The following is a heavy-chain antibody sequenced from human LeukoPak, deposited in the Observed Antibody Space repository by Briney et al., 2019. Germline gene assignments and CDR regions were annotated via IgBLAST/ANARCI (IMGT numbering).Heavy chain of an antibody. Sequence: PSETLSLTCTVSGGSLSSYNWSWIRQPAGRGLEWIGRIYSSGRANYNPPLKSRVTMPVDTSKNLFALKLSSVAAADTAVHCCARLPYCSSTSCPDAFDIWGRGTRVTVST. V-gene: IGHV4-4*07. CDR2: IYSSGRA. J-gene: IGHJ3*02. D-gene: IGHD2-2*01. CDR1: GGSLSSYN. CDR3: ARLPYCSSTSCPDAFDI.